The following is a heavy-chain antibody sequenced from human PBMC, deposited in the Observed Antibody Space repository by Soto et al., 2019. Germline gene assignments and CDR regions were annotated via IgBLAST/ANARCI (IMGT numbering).Heavy chain of an antibody. CDR3: ARDHEDGGHSNGWYYFDY. CDR2: INAGNGNT. J-gene: IGHJ4*02. CDR1: GYTFTSYA. Sequence: QVQLVQSGAEVKKPGASVKVSCKASGYTFTSYAMHLVRQAPGQRLEWMGWINAGNGNTKYSQKFQGRVTITRDTSASTAYMELSSLRPEDTAVYYCARDHEDGGHSNGWYYFDYWGQGTLVTVSS. D-gene: IGHD6-19*01. V-gene: IGHV1-3*01.